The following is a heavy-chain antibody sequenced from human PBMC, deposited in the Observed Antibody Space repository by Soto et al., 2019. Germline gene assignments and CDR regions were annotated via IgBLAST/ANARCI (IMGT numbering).Heavy chain of an antibody. CDR2: ISYSAKT. CDR1: GYSITSGFY. CDR3: TRGAGAPWVRFDS. J-gene: IGHJ4*02. V-gene: IGHV4-38-2*01. Sequence: SETLSLTCGVSGYSITSGFYWGWVRQSPGKGPEWIGSISYSAKTFYNPSLASRLSIAVDTSMNRFSLRLTSVTAADTALYYCTRGAGAPWVRFDSWGQGTLVTVSS. D-gene: IGHD3-22*01.